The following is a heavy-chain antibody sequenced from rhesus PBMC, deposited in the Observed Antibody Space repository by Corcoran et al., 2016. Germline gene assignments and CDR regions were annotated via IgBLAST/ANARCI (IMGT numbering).Heavy chain of an antibody. CDR1: GYSISSGYY. D-gene: IGHD1-26*01. CDR3: ARQNNWNYVGYFDY. CDR2: ISGSSGST. J-gene: IGHJ4*01. V-gene: IGHV4-99*01. Sequence: QVQLQESGPGLVKPSETLSLTCAVSGYSISSGYYWGWIRQPPGKGLEYMGYISGSSGSTSYNPSLKSRVTISKDTSKNQFSLKLSSVTAADTAVYYCARQNNWNYVGYFDYWGQGVLVTVSS.